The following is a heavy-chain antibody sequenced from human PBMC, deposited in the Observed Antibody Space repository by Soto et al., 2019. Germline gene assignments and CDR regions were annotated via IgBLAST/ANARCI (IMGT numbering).Heavy chain of an antibody. D-gene: IGHD3-3*01. Sequence: QITLNESGPTVVRPTETLTLTCRFSGFSLTTSGVGVGWIRQSPGKAPEWLALIYWDDAKRYSASLKSRLTITKETSKNQVVLTVSDLDPTDTATYYCAHRVLRTVFGLVTTTAIYFDFWGQGTPVAVSS. V-gene: IGHV2-5*02. CDR3: AHRVLRTVFGLVTTTAIYFDF. CDR2: IYWDDAK. CDR1: GFSLTTSGVG. J-gene: IGHJ4*02.